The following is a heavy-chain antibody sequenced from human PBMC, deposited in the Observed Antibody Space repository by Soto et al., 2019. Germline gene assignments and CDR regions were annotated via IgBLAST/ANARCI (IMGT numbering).Heavy chain of an antibody. Sequence: SVKVSCKASGGTFSSYAISWVRQAPGQGLEWMGGIIPIFGTANYAPKFQGRVTITADKSTSTAYMELSSLRSEDTAMYYCARVNGYNSFYFDYWGQGTLVTVSS. CDR3: ARVNGYNSFYFDY. D-gene: IGHD5-12*01. J-gene: IGHJ4*02. CDR2: IIPIFGTA. V-gene: IGHV1-69*06. CDR1: GGTFSSYA.